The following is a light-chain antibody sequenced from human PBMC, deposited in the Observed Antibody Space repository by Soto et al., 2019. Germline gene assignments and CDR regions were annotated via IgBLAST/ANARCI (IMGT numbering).Light chain of an antibody. Sequence: EIVLTQSPATLSLSPGERATLSCSASQSVSSYLAWYQQKPGQAPRLLIYDASNRAMGIPARFSGSGSGTDFTFTISSLEPEYFAVYYCQQRNNWPPYTFGQGTNLEI. CDR3: QQRNNWPPYT. J-gene: IGKJ2*01. CDR1: QSVSSY. CDR2: DAS. V-gene: IGKV3-11*01.